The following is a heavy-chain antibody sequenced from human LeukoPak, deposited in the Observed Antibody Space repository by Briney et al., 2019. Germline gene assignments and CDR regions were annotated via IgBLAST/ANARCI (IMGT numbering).Heavy chain of an antibody. D-gene: IGHD6-13*01. J-gene: IGHJ4*02. V-gene: IGHV3-7*01. Sequence: PGGSLRLSCAASGFTFSSYSMNWVRQAPGKGLEWVANIKQDGSEKYYVDSVKGRFTISRDNAKNTLYLQMNSLRAEDTAVYYCAPSSSWSPPFDYWGQGTLVTVSS. CDR1: GFTFSSYS. CDR3: APSSSWSPPFDY. CDR2: IKQDGSEK.